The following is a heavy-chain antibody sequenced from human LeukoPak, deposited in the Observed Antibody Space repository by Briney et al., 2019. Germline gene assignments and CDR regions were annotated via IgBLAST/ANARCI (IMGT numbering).Heavy chain of an antibody. Sequence: GASVKVSCKASGYTFTSYGISWVRQAPGQGFEWMGWISAYNGNTNYAHKLQGRVTMTTDTSTSTAYMELRSLRSDDTAVYYCARWSSSSWYMVLGLGDYWGQGTLVTVSS. CDR3: ARWSSSSWYMVLGLGDY. CDR1: GYTFTSYG. V-gene: IGHV1-18*01. J-gene: IGHJ4*02. D-gene: IGHD6-13*01. CDR2: ISAYNGNT.